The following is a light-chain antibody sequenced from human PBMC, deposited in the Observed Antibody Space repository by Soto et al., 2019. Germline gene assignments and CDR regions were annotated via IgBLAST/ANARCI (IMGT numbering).Light chain of an antibody. Sequence: DIQLTQSPSSLSASVGDRVTITCRASQDIRNDLGWYQQTPGKAPKRLIYAASSLHSGVPSRFSGSGSGTEFTLTITSLQPEDSATYYCLQHNRYPWTFGRGTEVEIK. CDR2: AAS. J-gene: IGKJ1*01. CDR1: QDIRND. V-gene: IGKV1-17*01. CDR3: LQHNRYPWT.